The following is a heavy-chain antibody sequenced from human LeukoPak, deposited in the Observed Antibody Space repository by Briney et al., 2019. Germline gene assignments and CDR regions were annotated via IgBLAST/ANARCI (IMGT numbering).Heavy chain of an antibody. J-gene: IGHJ4*02. CDR2: IKSKTDGGTT. CDR1: GFTFSNAW. Sequence: PGGSLRLSCAASGFTFSNAWMSWVRQAPGKGLEWVGCIKSKTDGGTTDYAAPVKGRFTISRDDSKNTLYLQMNSLKTEDTAVYYCTTVEDNWNYVPSRGSIGWGQGTLVTVSS. D-gene: IGHD1-7*01. CDR3: TTVEDNWNYVPSRGSIG. V-gene: IGHV3-15*01.